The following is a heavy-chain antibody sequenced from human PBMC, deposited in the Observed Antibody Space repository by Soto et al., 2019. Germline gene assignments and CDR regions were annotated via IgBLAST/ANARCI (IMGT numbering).Heavy chain of an antibody. CDR2: IYYSGST. Sequence: QVQLQESGPGLVKPSETLSLTCTVSGGSISSYYWSWIRQPPGKGLEWIGYIYYSGSTNYNPSLKSRVTISVDTSKNQFSLKLSSVTAADTAVYYCARVGADYGDYEGSYWYFDLWGRGTLVTVSS. CDR1: GGSISSYY. V-gene: IGHV4-59*01. CDR3: ARVGADYGDYEGSYWYFDL. D-gene: IGHD4-17*01. J-gene: IGHJ2*01.